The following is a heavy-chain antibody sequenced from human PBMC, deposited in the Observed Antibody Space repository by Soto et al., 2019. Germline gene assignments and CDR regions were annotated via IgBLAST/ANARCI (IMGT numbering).Heavy chain of an antibody. D-gene: IGHD2-2*01. Sequence: GESLKISCTGFGYAFTSYWIAWVRQMPGKGLEWMGIIYPGDSDTRYSPSFQGQVTISADKATSTAYLQWSTLTASDTAMYNCARAPTQQLLYTAYFDYWGQGTLVTVSS. CDR1: GYAFTSYW. CDR3: ARAPTQQLLYTAYFDY. V-gene: IGHV5-51*01. CDR2: IYPGDSDT. J-gene: IGHJ4*02.